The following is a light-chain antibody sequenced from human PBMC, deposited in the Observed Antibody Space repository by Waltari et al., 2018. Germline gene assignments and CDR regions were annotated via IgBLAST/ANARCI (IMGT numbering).Light chain of an antibody. CDR3: SSQSSNDVVL. V-gene: IGLV2-14*01. CDR1: SNEVGGYNS. J-gene: IGLJ2*01. Sequence: QSALTQPASVSGSPGQSVTIFCAGTSNEVGGYNSVSWYQEYPGQAPRVIIYDVSDRPSGVSDRFSGSKSGNTASLTISGLQAEDEADYYCSSQSSNDVVLFGGGTKLTVL. CDR2: DVS.